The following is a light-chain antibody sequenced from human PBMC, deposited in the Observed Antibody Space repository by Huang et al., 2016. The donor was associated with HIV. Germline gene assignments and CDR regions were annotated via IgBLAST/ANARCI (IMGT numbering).Light chain of an antibody. V-gene: IGKV1-39*01. CDR2: AAS. Sequence: DMQVTQSPSSLSASVGDRVTITCRASQNIDNYLNWYQQKPGKAPKLLIYAASNLQSGVSSRCSGRRSGTDFTLTISRLQREDFATYYCQQSSRTPYTFGQGTRLEIK. CDR1: QNIDNY. CDR3: QQSSRTPYT. J-gene: IGKJ2*01.